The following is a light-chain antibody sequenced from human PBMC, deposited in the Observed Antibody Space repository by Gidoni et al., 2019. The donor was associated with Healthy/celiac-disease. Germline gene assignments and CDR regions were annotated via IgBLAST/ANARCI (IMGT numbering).Light chain of an antibody. CDR3: SSYTSSSPVV. J-gene: IGLJ2*01. Sequence: SALTAPAPVSGSPGPSITISCTGTSSDVGGYNYVSWYQQHPGKAPKLTSYDVRNRPSGVSNRFSGSKSGNTASLTISGLQAEYEADYYCSSYTSSSPVVFGGGTKLTVL. CDR1: SSDVGGYNY. CDR2: DVR. V-gene: IGLV2-14*01.